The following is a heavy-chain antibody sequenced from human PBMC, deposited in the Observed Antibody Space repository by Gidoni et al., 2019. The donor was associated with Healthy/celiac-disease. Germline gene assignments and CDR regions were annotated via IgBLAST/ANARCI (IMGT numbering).Heavy chain of an antibody. D-gene: IGHD6-13*01. CDR1: GFTFSSDG. CDR3: ASWSGIAAAGTRPDAFDI. CDR2: IWYDGSNK. V-gene: IGHV3-33*01. Sequence: QVQLVESGGGVVQPGRSVRRSCAASGFTFSSDGLHWVRQAPGKGLEWVAVIWYDGSNKYYADSVKGRFTISRDNSKNTLYLQMNSLRAEDTAVYYCASWSGIAAAGTRPDAFDIWGQGTMVTVSS. J-gene: IGHJ3*02.